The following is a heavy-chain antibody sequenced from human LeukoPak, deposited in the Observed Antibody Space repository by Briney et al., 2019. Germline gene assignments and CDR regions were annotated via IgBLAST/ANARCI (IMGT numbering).Heavy chain of an antibody. CDR1: GGSFSGYY. CDR3: ARGLGYYGSGSYYHY. Sequence: PSETLSLTCAVYGGSFSGYYWSWIRQPPGKGLEWIGEINHSGTTNYNPSLKSRVTISVDTSKNQFSLKLSSVTAADTAVYYCARGLGYYGSGSYYHYWGQGTLVTVSS. D-gene: IGHD3-10*01. J-gene: IGHJ4*02. V-gene: IGHV4-34*01. CDR2: INHSGTT.